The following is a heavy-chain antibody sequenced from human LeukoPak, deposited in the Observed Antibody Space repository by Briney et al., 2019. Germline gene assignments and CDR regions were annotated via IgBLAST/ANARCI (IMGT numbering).Heavy chain of an antibody. J-gene: IGHJ4*02. CDR1: GFTFNSYS. V-gene: IGHV3-48*01. D-gene: IGHD2-8*01. CDR3: AVSYCTNGVCYNRYFDY. Sequence: GGSLRLSCAASGFTFNSYSMSWVRQAPGKGLEWVSYISSSSSVISYGDSVRGRFTISRDNAKKSVYLQMNSLRAEDTAVYYCAVSYCTNGVCYNRYFDYWGQGTLVTVSS. CDR2: ISSSSSVI.